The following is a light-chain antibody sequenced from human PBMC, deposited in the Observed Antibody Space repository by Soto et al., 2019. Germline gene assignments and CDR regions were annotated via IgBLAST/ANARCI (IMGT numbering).Light chain of an antibody. CDR1: SSNIGAGYD. CDR3: QSDDSSLSGWV. CDR2: GNS. Sequence: QSVLTQPPSVSGAPGQRVTISCTGSSSNIGAGYDVHWYQHLPGTAPKLLIYGNSNRPSGVPDRFSGFKYGTSASLAITGLQAEDEADYYGQSDDSSLSGWVVGGGTKLTVL. J-gene: IGLJ3*02. V-gene: IGLV1-40*01.